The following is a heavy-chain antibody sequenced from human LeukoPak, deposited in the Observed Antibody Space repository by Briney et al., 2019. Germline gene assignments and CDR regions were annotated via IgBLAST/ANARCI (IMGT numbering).Heavy chain of an antibody. J-gene: IGHJ4*02. V-gene: IGHV3-21*01. CDR2: ISSSSSYI. CDR1: GFTFSSYS. Sequence: KTGGSLRLSCAASGFTFSSYSMNWVRQAPGKGLEWVSSISSSSSYIYYADSVKGRFTISRDNAKNSLYLQMNSLRAEDTAVYYCARGAAGTGDYWGQGTLVTVSS. CDR3: ARGAAGTGDY. D-gene: IGHD6-13*01.